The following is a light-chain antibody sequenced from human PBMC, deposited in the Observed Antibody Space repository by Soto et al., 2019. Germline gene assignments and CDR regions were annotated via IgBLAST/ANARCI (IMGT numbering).Light chain of an antibody. CDR1: SNDVGTYNL. Sequence: QSALTQPASVSGSPGQSITISCTGMSNDVGTYNLVSWYQHHPGKAPKLIIYEASKRPSGVPNRFSGSKSGNTASLTISRLHAEDEADYYCCSYGRSVVFGGGTKLTVL. CDR3: CSYGRSVV. J-gene: IGLJ2*01. V-gene: IGLV2-23*01. CDR2: EAS.